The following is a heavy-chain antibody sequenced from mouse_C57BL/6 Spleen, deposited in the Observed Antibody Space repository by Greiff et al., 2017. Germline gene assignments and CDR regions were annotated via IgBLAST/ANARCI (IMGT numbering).Heavy chain of an antibody. CDR2: INPNNGGT. D-gene: IGHD2-4*01. J-gene: IGHJ3*01. CDR1: GYTFTDYN. CDR3: ARENYDYDGFAY. V-gene: IGHV1-18*01. Sequence: EVQVVESGPELVKPGASVKIPCKASGYTFTDYNMDWVKQSHGKSLEWIGDINPNNGGTIYNQKFKGKATLTVDKSSSTAYMELRSLTSEDTAVYYCARENYDYDGFAYWGQGTLVTVSA.